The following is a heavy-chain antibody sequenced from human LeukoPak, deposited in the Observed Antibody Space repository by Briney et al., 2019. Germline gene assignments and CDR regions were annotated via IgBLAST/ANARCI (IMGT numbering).Heavy chain of an antibody. CDR2: KTESGST. V-gene: IGHV4-34*01. D-gene: IGHD5-18*01. Sequence: PSETLSLTCGVSGGSFGGYYWSWIRQSPGKGLEWIGAKTESGSTNYNPSLKSRVTGSVDASKKQFSLSLRSVTAADTAVYYCARGRSNSYFLGDSWGQGTLVTVSS. CDR3: ARGRSNSYFLGDS. CDR1: GGSFGGYY. J-gene: IGHJ4*02.